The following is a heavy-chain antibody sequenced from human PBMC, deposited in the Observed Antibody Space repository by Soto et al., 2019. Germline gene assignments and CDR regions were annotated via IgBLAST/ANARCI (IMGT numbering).Heavy chain of an antibody. CDR1: GGSVNSSNYY. CDR2: IYYSGNT. D-gene: IGHD5-18*01. V-gene: IGHV4-30-4*01. CDR3: ARVLYSYGDVDH. J-gene: IGHJ5*02. Sequence: QVQLQESGPGLVKPSQTLSLTCTVSGGSVNSSNYYWSWIRQPPGKGLEWIGYIYYSGNTYYNPSLKGRVVISMDMSTDQFSLRLSSVTAADTAIYHCARVLYSYGDVDHWGQGALVTVSS.